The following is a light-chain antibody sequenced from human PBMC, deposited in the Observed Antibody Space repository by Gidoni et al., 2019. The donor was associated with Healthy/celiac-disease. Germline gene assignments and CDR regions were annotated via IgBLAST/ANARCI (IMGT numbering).Light chain of an antibody. CDR2: KAS. CDR1: PSVSSW. V-gene: IGKV1-5*03. Sequence: DIQMTQSPSPLSASVGDRVTITCRASPSVSSWLAWYQKKPGKAPKLLIYKASSLESGVPSRFSGSGSGTEFTLTISSLQPDDFATYYCQQYNSYSKTFXQXTKVEIK. CDR3: QQYNSYSKT. J-gene: IGKJ1*01.